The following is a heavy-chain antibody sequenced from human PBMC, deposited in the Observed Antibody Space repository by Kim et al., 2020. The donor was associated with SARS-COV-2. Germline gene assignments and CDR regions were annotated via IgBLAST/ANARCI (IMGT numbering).Heavy chain of an antibody. V-gene: IGHV4-39*01. J-gene: IGHJ1*01. D-gene: IGHD6-13*01. Sequence: SETLSLTCTVSGGSISSSTYYWGWIRQPPGKGLEWIGSIYYSGTTYYNPSLTSRVTISVDTSKNQFSLRLSSVTAADTAVYYCASRGWGAVPGIEYFHH. CDR2: IYYSGTT. CDR1: GGSISSSTYY. CDR3: ASRGWGAVPGIEYFHH.